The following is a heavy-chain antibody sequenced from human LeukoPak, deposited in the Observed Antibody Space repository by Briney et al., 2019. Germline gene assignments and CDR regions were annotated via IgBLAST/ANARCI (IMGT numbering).Heavy chain of an antibody. CDR3: ARDLASRGSYSGPFWDY. CDR2: ISYDGSNK. Sequence: PGRSLRLSCAASGFTFSSYGMHWVRQAPGKGLEWVAVISYDGSNKYYADSVKGRFTISRDNSKNTLYLQMNSLRAEDTAVYYCARDLASRGSYSGPFWDYWGQGTLVTVSS. CDR1: GFTFSSYG. D-gene: IGHD1-26*01. J-gene: IGHJ4*02. V-gene: IGHV3-30*03.